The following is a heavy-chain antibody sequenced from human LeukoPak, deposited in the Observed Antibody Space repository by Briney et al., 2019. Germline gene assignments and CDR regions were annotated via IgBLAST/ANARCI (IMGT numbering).Heavy chain of an antibody. J-gene: IGHJ3*01. CDR1: GFTFNTFA. CDR2: ISDSGVNT. Sequence: PGGSLRLSCAASGFTFNTFAMSWVRQAQGKGLEWVSAISDSGVNTYYPTSVKGRFTISRDNSRNTLYLQMNSLRAEDTAQYYCAKGGVSSSGWLIPLRPFDVWGQGTMVTVSS. CDR3: AKGGVSSSGWLIPLRPFDV. V-gene: IGHV3-23*01. D-gene: IGHD6-13*01.